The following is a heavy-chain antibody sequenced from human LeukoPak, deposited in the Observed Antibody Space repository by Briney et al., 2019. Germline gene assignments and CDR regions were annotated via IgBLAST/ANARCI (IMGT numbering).Heavy chain of an antibody. Sequence: SETLSLTCTVSGGSISSGSFYWSWIRQPAGKGLEWIGRIHTSGSTNYNPSLKGRVTISVDTSKNQFSLKLSSVAAADTAVYYCARGRDGSSYYFDYWGQGTLVTVSS. V-gene: IGHV4-61*02. CDR3: ARGRDGSSYYFDY. CDR2: IHTSGST. CDR1: GGSISSGSFY. D-gene: IGHD1-26*01. J-gene: IGHJ4*02.